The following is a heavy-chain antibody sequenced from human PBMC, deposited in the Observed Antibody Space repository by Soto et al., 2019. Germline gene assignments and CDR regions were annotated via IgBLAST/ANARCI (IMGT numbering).Heavy chain of an antibody. Sequence: EVHLLESGGGLVQPGGSLRLSCAASGFSFNIYAMKWVRQAPGKGLECVSAISAGGGNTYYADSVKGRFTISRDNSKNTLYLQMNSLRADETAVYYCAKAPTYDYYYYMDVWGKGTTVTVSS. V-gene: IGHV3-23*01. J-gene: IGHJ6*03. CDR1: GFSFNIYA. CDR3: AKAPTYDYYYYMDV. CDR2: ISAGGGNT.